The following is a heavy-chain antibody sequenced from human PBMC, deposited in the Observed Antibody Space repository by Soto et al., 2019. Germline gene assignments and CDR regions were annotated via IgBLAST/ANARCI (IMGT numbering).Heavy chain of an antibody. CDR1: GGSISSGGYY. J-gene: IGHJ5*02. V-gene: IGHV4-31*03. CDR3: ARAAHYSSPFRWFDP. D-gene: IGHD6-13*01. Sequence: QVQLQESGPGLVKPSQTLSPTCPVSGGSISSGGYYWSWIRQHPGKGLEWIGYIYYSGSTYYNPSLKSRVTISVDTSKNQFSLKLSSVTAADTAVYYCARAAHYSSPFRWFDPWGQGTLVTVSS. CDR2: IYYSGST.